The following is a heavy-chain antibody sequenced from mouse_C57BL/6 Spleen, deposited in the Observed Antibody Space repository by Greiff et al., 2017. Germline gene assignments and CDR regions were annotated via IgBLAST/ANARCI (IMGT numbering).Heavy chain of an antibody. D-gene: IGHD1-1*01. Sequence: VQLQQSGPALVKPGASVKISCKASGYSFTDYNMNWVKQRNGKSLEWIGVINPNYGTTSYNQKFKGKATLTVDQSSSTAYMQLNSLTSEDSAVYYCALFITTVVAPDYWGQGTTLTVSS. J-gene: IGHJ2*01. CDR1: GYSFTDYN. CDR3: ALFITTVVAPDY. V-gene: IGHV1-39*01. CDR2: INPNYGTT.